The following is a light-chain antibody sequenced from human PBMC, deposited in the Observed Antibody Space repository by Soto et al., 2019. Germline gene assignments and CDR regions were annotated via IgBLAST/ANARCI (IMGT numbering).Light chain of an antibody. V-gene: IGKV3-11*01. Sequence: EIVLTQSPATLSLSPGERATLSCRASQSVSSYLAWYQQKPGQAPRLLIYDASNRATGIPARFSGSGSGTDFTLTISSLEPEDFAVYYCQQRSTQWPFGQGTKVEIK. CDR2: DAS. CDR1: QSVSSY. J-gene: IGKJ1*01. CDR3: QQRSTQWP.